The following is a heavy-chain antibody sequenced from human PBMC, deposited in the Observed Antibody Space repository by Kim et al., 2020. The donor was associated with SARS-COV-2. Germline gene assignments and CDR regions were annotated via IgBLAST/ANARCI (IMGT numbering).Heavy chain of an antibody. J-gene: IGHJ6*01. V-gene: IGHV3-21*06. CDR3: ARAGNNFSYGMDV. Sequence: YGNRVRGRFTHSRENAENSLYLQMHSLTVEDTGVYFCARAGNNFSYGMDVWGQGTTVTVSS.